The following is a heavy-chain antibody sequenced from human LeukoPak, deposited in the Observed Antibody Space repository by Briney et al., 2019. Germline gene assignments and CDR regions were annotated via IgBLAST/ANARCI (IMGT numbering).Heavy chain of an antibody. CDR3: ARGRDGYNLVDAFDI. D-gene: IGHD5-24*01. CDR1: AFTFSNYG. Sequence: GGSLRLSCAASAFTFSNYGMHWVRQAPGKGLEWVAFIRYDGSNKYYADSLKGRFTISRDNAKNSLYLQMNSLRAEDTAVYYCARGRDGYNLVDAFDIWGQGIMVTVSS. V-gene: IGHV3-30*02. CDR2: IRYDGSNK. J-gene: IGHJ3*02.